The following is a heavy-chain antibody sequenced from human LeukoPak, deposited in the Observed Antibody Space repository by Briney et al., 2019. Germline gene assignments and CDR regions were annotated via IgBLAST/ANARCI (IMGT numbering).Heavy chain of an antibody. Sequence: GGSLRLSCVGSGFTLSDHYMDWVRQVPGKGLEWVSYISSSGSTIYYADSVKGRFTISRDNAKNSLYLQMNSLRAEDTAVYYCAREGSGSYSAFDIWGQGTMVTVSS. D-gene: IGHD1-26*01. CDR2: ISSSGSTI. V-gene: IGHV3-11*01. CDR1: GFTLSDHY. CDR3: AREGSGSYSAFDI. J-gene: IGHJ3*02.